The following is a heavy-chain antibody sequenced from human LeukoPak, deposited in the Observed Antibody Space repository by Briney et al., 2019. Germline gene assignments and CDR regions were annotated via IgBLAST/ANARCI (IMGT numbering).Heavy chain of an antibody. CDR3: AKERYRGYEGVWDY. J-gene: IGHJ4*02. Sequence: GGSLRLSCEASGFSFSSNAMSWVRQAPGKGLQWVSAISGSGGSTYYADSVKGRFTISRDNSKNTLYLQMNSLRAEDTAVYYCAKERYRGYEGVWDYWGQGTLVTVSS. D-gene: IGHD5-12*01. V-gene: IGHV3-23*01. CDR1: GFSFSSNA. CDR2: ISGSGGST.